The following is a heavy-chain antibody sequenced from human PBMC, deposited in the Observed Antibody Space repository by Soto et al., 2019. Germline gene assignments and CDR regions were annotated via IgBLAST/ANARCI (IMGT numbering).Heavy chain of an antibody. V-gene: IGHV1-69*13. CDR1: GCTFSSYA. CDR2: IIPIFGTA. CDR3: ARGRSAGYDSSGS. D-gene: IGHD3-22*01. Sequence: GASVKCSFKASGCTFSSYAISWVRQAPGQGLEWIGGIIPIFGTANYAQKFQGRVTITADESTSKAYMELSSRRSEDTAVYYCARGRSAGYDSSGSWGKGTLVTVSS. J-gene: IGHJ5*02.